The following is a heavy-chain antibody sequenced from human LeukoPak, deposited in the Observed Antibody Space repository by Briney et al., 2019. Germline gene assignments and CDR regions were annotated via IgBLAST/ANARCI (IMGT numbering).Heavy chain of an antibody. CDR2: IYYSGST. D-gene: IGHD6-19*01. CDR3: ATGGGVAVAHS. V-gene: IGHV4-39*02. Sequence: PSETLSLTCTVSGGSISSSRNYWSWIRQPPGKGLEWIGSIYYSGSTYYNPSFESRATISVDTSKNHFSLRLSSVTAADTAVYYCATGGGVAVAHSWGQGILVTVSS. CDR1: GGSISSSRNY. J-gene: IGHJ4*02.